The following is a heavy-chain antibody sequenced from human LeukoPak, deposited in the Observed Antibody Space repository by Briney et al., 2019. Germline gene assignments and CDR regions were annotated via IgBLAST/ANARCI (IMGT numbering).Heavy chain of an antibody. D-gene: IGHD6-19*01. CDR3: ARVKKAGFDY. CDR2: INHSGST. J-gene: IGHJ4*02. CDR1: GFTFNTYT. V-gene: IGHV4-34*01. Sequence: GPLRLSCAASGFTFNTYTMNWIRQPPGKGLEWIGEINHSGSTNYNPSLKSRVTISVDTSKNQFSLKLSSVTAADTAVYYCARVKKAGFDYWGQGTLVTVSS.